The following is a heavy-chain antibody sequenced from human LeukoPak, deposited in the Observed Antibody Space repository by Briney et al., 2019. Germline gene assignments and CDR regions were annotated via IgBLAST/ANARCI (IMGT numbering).Heavy chain of an antibody. V-gene: IGHV3-11*01. CDR2: ISSSGSTI. D-gene: IGHD5-18*01. CDR1: GFTFSDYY. CDR3: ARVQLWFSPIDY. J-gene: IGHJ4*02. Sequence: GGSLRLSCAASGFTFSDYYMSWLRQAPGKGLEWVSFISSSGSTIYYADSVKGRFTISRDNAKNSLYLQMNSLRAEDTAVYYCARVQLWFSPIDYWGQGTLVTVSS.